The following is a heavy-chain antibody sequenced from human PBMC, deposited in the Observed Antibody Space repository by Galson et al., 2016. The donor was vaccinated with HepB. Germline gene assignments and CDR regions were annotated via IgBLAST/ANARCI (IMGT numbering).Heavy chain of an antibody. J-gene: IGHJ5*02. V-gene: IGHV3-53*01. D-gene: IGHD6-13*01. CDR2: IYSGGNT. CDR3: ARGGGAAAAA. Sequence: SLRLSCAASGFTVSNNYMRWVRQAPGKALEWVSLIYSGGNTHYADSVKGRFTISRDSSKNTLYLQMNSPRVDDTAVYYCARGGGAAAAAWGQGTLVTVSS. CDR1: GFTVSNNY.